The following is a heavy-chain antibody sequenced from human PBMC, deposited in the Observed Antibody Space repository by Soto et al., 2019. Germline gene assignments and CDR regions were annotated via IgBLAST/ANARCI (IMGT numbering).Heavy chain of an antibody. CDR1: GASFSGYY. CDR3: ARVRGIAVGGTLRRGRHFDY. CDR2: INHSGST. V-gene: IGHV4-34*01. D-gene: IGHD6-19*01. J-gene: IGHJ4*02. Sequence: QVQLKQWGAGLLKPSETLSLTCAVYGASFSGYYWRWIRQPPGKGLEWIGEINHSGSTNYNPSLKRRVTISVDTSKDQFSLKLSSVTAAGTAVYYCARVRGIAVGGTLRRGRHFDYWGQGTLVTVSS.